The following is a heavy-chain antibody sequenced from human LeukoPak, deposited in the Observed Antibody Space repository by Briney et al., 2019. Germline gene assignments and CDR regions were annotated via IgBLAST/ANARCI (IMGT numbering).Heavy chain of an antibody. V-gene: IGHV3-21*01. CDR3: AREAYCGGDCELSEQNYYYYGMDV. Sequence: GGSLRLSCAASGFTFSSYSMNWARQAPGKGLEWVSSISSSSSYIYYADSVKGRFTISRDNAKNSLYLQMNSLRAEDTAVYYCAREAYCGGDCELSEQNYYYYGMDVWGQGTTVTVSS. CDR2: ISSSSSYI. D-gene: IGHD2-21*02. J-gene: IGHJ6*02. CDR1: GFTFSSYS.